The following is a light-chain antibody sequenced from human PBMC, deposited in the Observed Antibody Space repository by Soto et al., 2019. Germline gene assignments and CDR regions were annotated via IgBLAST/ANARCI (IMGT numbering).Light chain of an antibody. V-gene: IGKV3-11*01. J-gene: IGKJ2*01. CDR3: QQRDKLPRT. Sequence: EIVLTQSPATLSLSPGERATLSCRASQSVGSYLAWNQHKPGQAPRLLLYGSSNRATDIPGRFSGRVSGTDFTLNISSLESGDSADYYCQQRDKLPRTFGQGTKLEIK. CDR1: QSVGSY. CDR2: GSS.